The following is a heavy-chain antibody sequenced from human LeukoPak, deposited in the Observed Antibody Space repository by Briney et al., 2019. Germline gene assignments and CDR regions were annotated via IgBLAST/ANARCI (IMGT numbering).Heavy chain of an antibody. CDR2: IYYSGNT. Sequence: PSETMSLTCTVSGGSVSISNYYWGWVRRPPGKGLEWVGSIYYSGNTYYNPSLKSRVTISVDTSQNQSSLTLFSLTAADTAVYYCSRHAHSPSYEFWGQGILVTVPS. J-gene: IGHJ4*02. CDR1: GGSVSISNYY. D-gene: IGHD3-3*01. CDR3: SRHAHSPSYEF. V-gene: IGHV4-39*01.